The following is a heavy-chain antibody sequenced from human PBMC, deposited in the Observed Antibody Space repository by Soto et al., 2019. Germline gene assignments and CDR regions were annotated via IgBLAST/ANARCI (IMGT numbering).Heavy chain of an antibody. J-gene: IGHJ4*02. Sequence: QVQLVQSGAEVKKPGASVKVSCKASGYTFTSYYMHWVRQAPGQGLEWMGIINPSGGSTSYAQKFQGRVTMTRDTSTSTVYMELSSLRSEDTAVYYCARDSLVRGVIIHFDYWGQGTLVTVSS. CDR3: ARDSLVRGVIIHFDY. CDR1: GYTFTSYY. CDR2: INPSGGST. V-gene: IGHV1-46*01. D-gene: IGHD3-10*01.